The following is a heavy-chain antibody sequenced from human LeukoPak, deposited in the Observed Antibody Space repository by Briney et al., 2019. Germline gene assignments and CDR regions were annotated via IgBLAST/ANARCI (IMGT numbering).Heavy chain of an antibody. J-gene: IGHJ3*01. D-gene: IGHD1-26*01. CDR2: IIPIFDRP. CDR3: ARDAQWDLRGLDV. V-gene: IGHV1-69*06. Sequence: GASVKVSCKTIGGTFKSYGFTWVRQAPGQGLEWMGGIIPIFDRPNYAQMFESRVTITADKSTNTTYMEIRRLTSDDTAVYYCARDAQWDLRGLDVWGRGTMVIVSS. CDR1: GGTFKSYG.